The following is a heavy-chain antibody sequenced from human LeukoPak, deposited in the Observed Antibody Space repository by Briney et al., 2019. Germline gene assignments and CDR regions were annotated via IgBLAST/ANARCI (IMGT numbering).Heavy chain of an antibody. Sequence: AGGSLRLSCAVSGYTFSSHGMHWVRQAPGKGLEWVAAIWYDGSDKYYADSVKGRFTISRDNSKNMLYLQMDSLRAEDTALYYCARLWGSVSGYFDYWGQGTLVTVSS. J-gene: IGHJ4*02. CDR2: IWYDGSDK. V-gene: IGHV3-33*01. CDR3: ARLWGSVSGYFDY. D-gene: IGHD2-21*01. CDR1: GYTFSSHG.